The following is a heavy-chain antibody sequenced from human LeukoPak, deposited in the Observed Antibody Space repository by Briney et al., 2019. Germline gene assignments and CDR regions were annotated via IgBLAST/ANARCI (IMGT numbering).Heavy chain of an antibody. CDR1: GFTFSSYE. J-gene: IGHJ4*02. CDR2: ISSSSSYI. D-gene: IGHD6-6*01. Sequence: GGSLRLSCAASGFTFSSYEMNWVRQAPGKGLEWVSSISSSSSYIYYADSVKGRFTISRDNAKNSLYLQMNSLRAEDTAVYYCVTAARMVDYWGQGTLVTVSS. V-gene: IGHV3-21*01. CDR3: VTAARMVDY.